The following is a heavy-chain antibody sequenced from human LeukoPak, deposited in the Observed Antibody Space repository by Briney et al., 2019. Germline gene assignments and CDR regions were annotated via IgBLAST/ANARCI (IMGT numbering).Heavy chain of an antibody. Sequence: SVKVSCKASGGTFSSYAISWVRQAPGQGLEWMGGIIPIFGTANYAQKFQGRVTITADESTSTAYMELSSLRSEDTAVYYCASYDSSGYYSDYWGQGTLVTVSS. V-gene: IGHV1-69*13. J-gene: IGHJ4*02. CDR2: IIPIFGTA. CDR1: GGTFSSYA. D-gene: IGHD3-22*01. CDR3: ASYDSSGYYSDY.